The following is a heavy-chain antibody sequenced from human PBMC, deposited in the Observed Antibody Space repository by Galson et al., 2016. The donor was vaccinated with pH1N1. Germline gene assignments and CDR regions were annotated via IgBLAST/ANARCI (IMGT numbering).Heavy chain of an antibody. Sequence: TLSLTCTVSGDSISSGTYNYWSWIRQPAGKGLEWIGRRSPSGSTNYNPSLKSRVTMSVDTSKYQFSLRLSSVTAADTAVYYCARARAPEYFAWLSYFDSRGQRPLVTVSS. J-gene: IGHJ4*02. CDR2: RSPSGST. V-gene: IGHV4-61*02. CDR3: ARARAPEYFAWLSYFDS. CDR1: GDSISSGTYNY. D-gene: IGHD3-9*01.